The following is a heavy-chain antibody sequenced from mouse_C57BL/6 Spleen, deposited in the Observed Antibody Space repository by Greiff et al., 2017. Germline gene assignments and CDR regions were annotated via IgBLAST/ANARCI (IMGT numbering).Heavy chain of an antibody. V-gene: IGHV5-17*01. J-gene: IGHJ2*01. Sequence: EVMLVESGGGLVKPGGSLKLSCAASGFTFSDYGMHWVRQAPEKGLEWVAYISSGSSTIYYADTVEGRFTISRDNAKNTLFLQMTSLRSEDTAMYYCARNFITTVVYFDYWGQGTTLTVSS. CDR1: GFTFSDYG. CDR2: ISSGSSTI. D-gene: IGHD1-1*01. CDR3: ARNFITTVVYFDY.